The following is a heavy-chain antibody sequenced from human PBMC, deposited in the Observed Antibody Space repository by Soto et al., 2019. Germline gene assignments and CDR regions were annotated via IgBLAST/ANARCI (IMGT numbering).Heavy chain of an antibody. V-gene: IGHV1-69*04. CDR1: GGTFSSYT. D-gene: IGHD2-15*01. Sequence: AASVKVSCKASGGTFSSYTISWVRQAPGQGLEWMGRIIPILGIANYAQKFQGRVTITADKSTSTAYMELSSLRSEDTAVYYCARDRGYCSGGSCYSPPNDAFDIWGQGTMVTVSS. J-gene: IGHJ3*02. CDR2: IIPILGIA. CDR3: ARDRGYCSGGSCYSPPNDAFDI.